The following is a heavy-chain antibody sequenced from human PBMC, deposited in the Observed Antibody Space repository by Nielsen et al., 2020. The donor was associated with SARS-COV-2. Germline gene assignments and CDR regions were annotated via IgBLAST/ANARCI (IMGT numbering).Heavy chain of an antibody. D-gene: IGHD3-22*01. Sequence: ESLKISCAASGFTFNNYHMSWVRQAPEKGLEWVSSISGGDDSTYYADSVKGRFTISRDNSKNTLYLQMNSLRAEDTAVYYCAKHRWGHFYDSIDYWGQGNLVTVSS. CDR1: GFTFNNYH. J-gene: IGHJ4*02. CDR3: AKHRWGHFYDSIDY. V-gene: IGHV3-23*01. CDR2: ISGGDDST.